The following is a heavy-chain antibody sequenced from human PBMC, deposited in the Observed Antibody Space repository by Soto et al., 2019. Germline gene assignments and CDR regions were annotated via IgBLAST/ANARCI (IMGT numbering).Heavy chain of an antibody. CDR1: GFTFSSYW. Sequence: EVQLVESGGGLVQPGGSLRLSCAASGFTFSSYWMHWVRQAPGKGLVWVSRINSDGSSTSYADSVKGRFTISRDNAKNTLYLQMISLRAEDTAVYYCASGGYCGGDCPPFDLWGRGTLVTVSS. D-gene: IGHD2-21*02. V-gene: IGHV3-74*01. CDR3: ASGGYCGGDCPPFDL. J-gene: IGHJ2*01. CDR2: INSDGSST.